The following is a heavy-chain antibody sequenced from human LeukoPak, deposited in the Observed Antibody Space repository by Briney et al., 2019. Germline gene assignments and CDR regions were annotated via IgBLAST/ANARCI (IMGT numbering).Heavy chain of an antibody. D-gene: IGHD1-26*01. J-gene: IGHJ3*02. Sequence: GESLKISCKGSGYSFTHYWVGWARQMPGEGLEWMGIIYPGDSDTRYSPSFQGQVTISADKSISTAYLQWSSLKASDSAMYFCARLGGSYYSAFDIWGQGTMVTVSS. CDR2: IYPGDSDT. V-gene: IGHV5-51*01. CDR1: GYSFTHYW. CDR3: ARLGGSYYSAFDI.